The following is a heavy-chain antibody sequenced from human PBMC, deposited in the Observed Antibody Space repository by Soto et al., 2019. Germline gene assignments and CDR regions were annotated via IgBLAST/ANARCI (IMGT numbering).Heavy chain of an antibody. D-gene: IGHD2-2*01. J-gene: IGHJ5*02. Sequence: EVQLVESGGGSVQPGGSLRLSCAASGFTFSSYWMHWVRQAPGKGLVWVSRIKNDGSITSYADSVKGRFTISRDNAKNTLYLHMTSLRAEDTGVYYCAKYDWFDPWGQGTLVTVSS. CDR1: GFTFSSYW. CDR3: AKYDWFDP. CDR2: IKNDGSIT. V-gene: IGHV3-74*01.